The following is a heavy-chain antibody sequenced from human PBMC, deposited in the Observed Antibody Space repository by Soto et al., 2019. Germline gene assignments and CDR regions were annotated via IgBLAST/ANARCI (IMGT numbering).Heavy chain of an antibody. V-gene: IGHV4-59*01. CDR3: ARTGSSAYFLPYFDS. CDR1: RGSITNYY. CDR2: IYSSGIT. Sequence: PSETLSLTCTVSRGSITNYYWIFIRQPPLKGLEWIVYIYSSGITKYNPSLKSRVTISVDTSKNQFSLKLTSVTGPDTAVYYCARTGSSAYFLPYFDSWGQGTLVTVSS. D-gene: IGHD3-16*01. J-gene: IGHJ4*02.